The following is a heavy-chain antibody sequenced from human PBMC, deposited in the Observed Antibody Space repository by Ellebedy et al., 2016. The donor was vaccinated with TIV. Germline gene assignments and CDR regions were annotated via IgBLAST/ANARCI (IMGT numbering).Heavy chain of an antibody. CDR3: ARGGQGSGSYPDY. J-gene: IGHJ4*02. V-gene: IGHV3-9*01. CDR1: GFTFDDYA. CDR2: ISWNSGSI. Sequence: GGSLRLXXEASGFTFDDYAMHWVRQAPGKGLEWVSGISWNSGSIAYADSVKGRFTISRDNSKNTLYLQMNSLRAKDTAVYYCARGGQGSGSYPDYWGQGTQVTVSS. D-gene: IGHD3-10*01.